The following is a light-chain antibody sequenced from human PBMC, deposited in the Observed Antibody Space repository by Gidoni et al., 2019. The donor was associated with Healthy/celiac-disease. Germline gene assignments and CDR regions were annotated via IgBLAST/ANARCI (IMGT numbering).Light chain of an antibody. V-gene: IGKV1-5*03. Sequence: DIKLTQSPSTLSASVGDRVTITCRPSQSISSWLAWYQQKPGKAPKLLIYKASSLESGVPARFSGSGSGTEFTLTISSLQPDDFATYYCQQYNSYSWTFGQGTKVEIK. J-gene: IGKJ1*01. CDR2: KAS. CDR3: QQYNSYSWT. CDR1: QSISSW.